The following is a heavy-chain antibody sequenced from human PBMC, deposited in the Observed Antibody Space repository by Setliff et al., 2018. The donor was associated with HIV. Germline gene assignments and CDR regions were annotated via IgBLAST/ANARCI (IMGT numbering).Heavy chain of an antibody. CDR1: DASFSGYY. D-gene: IGHD6-13*01. CDR2: INHSGST. Sequence: SETLSLTCAVYDASFSGYYWNWIRQFPGKGLEWIGEINHSGSTNYNPSLKSRVTISVDTSKNQFSLRLTSVTAADTAVYYCARVSCSSWYSIPLYYYYSMDVWGKGTTVTVSS. CDR3: ARVSCSSWYSIPLYYYYSMDV. J-gene: IGHJ6*03. V-gene: IGHV4-34*01.